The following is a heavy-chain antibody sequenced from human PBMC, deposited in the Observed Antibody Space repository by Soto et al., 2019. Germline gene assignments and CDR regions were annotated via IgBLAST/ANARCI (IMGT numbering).Heavy chain of an antibody. J-gene: IGHJ4*02. D-gene: IGHD6-6*01. V-gene: IGHV3-30-3*01. CDR3: ASGREAGIAARIGY. CDR1: GFTFSSYA. CDR2: ISYDGDNQ. Sequence: PGGSLRLSCAASGFTFSSYAMHWVRQAPGKGLEWVAVISYDGDNQYYADSVKGRFTISRDNSKNTQYLQMNSLRTDDTAVYYCASGREAGIAARIGYWGQGTLVTVSS.